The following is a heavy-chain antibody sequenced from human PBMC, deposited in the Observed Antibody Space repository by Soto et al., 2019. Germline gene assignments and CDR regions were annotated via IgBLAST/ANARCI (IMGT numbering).Heavy chain of an antibody. J-gene: IGHJ4*02. CDR2: LNANGINT. CDR3: AKDLYGSRRGSFDY. V-gene: IGHV3-23*01. D-gene: IGHD1-26*01. CDR1: GFALSSYA. Sequence: EVHLLESGGGLVQPGGSVRLSCAASGFALSSYAMSWVRQAPGKGLQWVSALNANGINTHYADFVKGRFTISRDNSKNTLYLQMDSLRAEDTAVYLCAKDLYGSRRGSFDYWGQGTLVTVSS.